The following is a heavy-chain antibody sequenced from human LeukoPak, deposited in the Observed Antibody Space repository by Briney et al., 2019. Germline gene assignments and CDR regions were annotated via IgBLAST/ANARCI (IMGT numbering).Heavy chain of an antibody. CDR1: GYTLTELS. J-gene: IGHJ4*02. V-gene: IGHV1-24*01. Sequence: ASVKVSCKVSGYTLTELSMHWVRQAPGKGLEWMGGFDPEDGETIYAQKFQGRVTMTEDTSTDTAYMELSSLRSEDTAVYYCATGLLLWFGELFSGYWGQGTLVTVSS. CDR2: FDPEDGET. D-gene: IGHD3-10*01. CDR3: ATGLLLWFGELFSGY.